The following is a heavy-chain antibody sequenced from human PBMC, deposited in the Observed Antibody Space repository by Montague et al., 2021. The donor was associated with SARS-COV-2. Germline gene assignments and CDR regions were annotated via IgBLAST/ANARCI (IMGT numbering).Heavy chain of an antibody. CDR2: IKQDGSEK. CDR1: GFTFSSYW. CDR3: ARDSYGSGTYYYYYGMDV. J-gene: IGHJ6*02. Sequence: SLRLSCAASGFTFSSYWMSWVRQAPGKGLEWVASIKQDGSEKYYVDSVKGRFTISRDNAKNSLYLQMNSLRAEDTAVYYCARDSYGSGTYYYYYGMDVWGQGTTVTVSS. V-gene: IGHV3-7*01. D-gene: IGHD3-10*01.